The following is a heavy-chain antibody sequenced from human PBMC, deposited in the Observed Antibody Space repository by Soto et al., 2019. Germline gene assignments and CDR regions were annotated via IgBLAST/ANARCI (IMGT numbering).Heavy chain of an antibody. Sequence: QVQLVESGGGVVQPGRSLRLSCAASGFTFSSYGMHWVRQAPGKGLEWVAVISYDGSNKYYADSVKGRFTISRDNSKNTLYXQMNSLRAEDTAVYYCAKRGFANGGMDVWG. CDR3: AKRGFANGGMDV. CDR2: ISYDGSNK. D-gene: IGHD2-8*01. CDR1: GFTFSSYG. V-gene: IGHV3-30*18. J-gene: IGHJ6*02.